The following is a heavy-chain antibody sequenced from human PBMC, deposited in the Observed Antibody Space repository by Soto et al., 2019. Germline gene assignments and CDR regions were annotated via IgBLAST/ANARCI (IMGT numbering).Heavy chain of an antibody. CDR2: ISGSGGST. D-gene: IGHD3-3*01. J-gene: IGHJ4*02. V-gene: IGHV3-23*01. CDR1: GFTFSSYA. CDR3: AKDLPNTIFGVVLPAFDY. Sequence: PGGSLRLSCAASGFTFSSYAMSWVRQAPGKGLEWVAAISGSGGSTYSADSVKGRFPISRDNSKDTRYLQMNSLRAEDTAVYYCAKDLPNTIFGVVLPAFDYWGQGTLFTVSS.